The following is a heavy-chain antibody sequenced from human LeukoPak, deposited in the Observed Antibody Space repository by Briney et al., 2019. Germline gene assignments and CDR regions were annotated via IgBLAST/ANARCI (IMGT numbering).Heavy chain of an antibody. CDR3: ARPRARYFDWLLYVDAFDI. V-gene: IGHV4-39*01. Sequence: SETLSPTCTVSGGSISSSSYYWGWIRQPPGKGLEWIGSIYYSGSTYYNPSLKSRVTISVDTSKNQFSLKLSSVTAADTAVYYCARPRARYFDWLLYVDAFDIWGQRTMVTVSS. D-gene: IGHD3-9*01. CDR2: IYYSGST. CDR1: GGSISSSSYY. J-gene: IGHJ3*02.